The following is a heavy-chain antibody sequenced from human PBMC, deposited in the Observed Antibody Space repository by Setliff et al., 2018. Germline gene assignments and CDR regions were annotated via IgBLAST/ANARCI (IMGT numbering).Heavy chain of an antibody. CDR3: ARGYTAQPAMLRGNWFDP. Sequence: SETLSLTCAVYGGSFSGYYWSWIRQPPGKGLEWIGNIYDRGRTHYNPSLKSRVTISEDTSKSQSSLKLSSVTAADTAVYYCARGYTAQPAMLRGNWFDPWGRGTLVTVSS. J-gene: IGHJ5*02. D-gene: IGHD3-16*01. CDR1: GGSFSGYY. V-gene: IGHV4-34*01. CDR2: IYDRGRT.